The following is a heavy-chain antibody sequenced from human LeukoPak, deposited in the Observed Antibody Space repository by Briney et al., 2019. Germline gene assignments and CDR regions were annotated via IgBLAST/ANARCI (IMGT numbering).Heavy chain of an antibody. J-gene: IGHJ6*02. CDR1: GGSISSSTYY. D-gene: IGHD2-15*01. V-gene: IGHV4-39*01. CDR2: IYYSGYT. Sequence: SETLSLTCTVSGGSISSSTYYWGWIRQLPGKGLEWIGSIYYSGYTYHNPSLESRVTMSVDTSKNQFSLKLTSVTAADTAVYYCATSGPGYYYGMDVWGQGTTVTVSS. CDR3: ATSGPGYYYGMDV.